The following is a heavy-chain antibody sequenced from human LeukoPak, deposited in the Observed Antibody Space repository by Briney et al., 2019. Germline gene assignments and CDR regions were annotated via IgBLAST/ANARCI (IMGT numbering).Heavy chain of an antibody. CDR2: ISGSGGST. CDR1: GFTFSNYA. Sequence: PGGSLRLSCAASGFTFSNYAMNWVRQAPGKGLEWVSGISGSGGSTYYADSVKGRFTISRDNSKNTLYPQMISPRAEDTAVYYCAKDRYSNYGNWFDPWGQGTLVTVFS. D-gene: IGHD4-11*01. CDR3: AKDRYSNYGNWFDP. V-gene: IGHV3-23*01. J-gene: IGHJ5*02.